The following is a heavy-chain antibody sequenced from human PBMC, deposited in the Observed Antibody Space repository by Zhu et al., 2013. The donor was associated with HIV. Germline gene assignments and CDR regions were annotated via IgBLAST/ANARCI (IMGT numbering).Heavy chain of an antibody. D-gene: IGHD3-3*01. CDR1: GYTFTSYD. CDR3: ARATRTIFGVVQGLGH. J-gene: IGHJ4*02. V-gene: IGHV1-8*01. CDR2: MNPNSGNT. Sequence: QLEQSGAEVKKPGASVEVSCKASGYTFTSYDIHWVRQATGQGLEWMGWMNPNSGNTGYEQKFQGRVTMTRHTSINTAYLELSSLTYEDTAVYFCARATRTIFGVVQGLGHWGQGTLVTVSS.